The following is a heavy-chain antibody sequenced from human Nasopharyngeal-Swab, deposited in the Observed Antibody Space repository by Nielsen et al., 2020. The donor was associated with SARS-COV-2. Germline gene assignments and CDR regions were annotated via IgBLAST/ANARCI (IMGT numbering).Heavy chain of an antibody. CDR2: MNPNSGNT. V-gene: IGHV1-8*02. CDR1: GYTFTGYY. Sequence: ASVKVSCKASGYTFTGYYMHWARQAPGQGLEWMGWMNPNSGNTGYAQKFQGRVTMTRNTSISTAYMELSSLRSEDTAVYYCARGGLSHYYYGMDVWGQGTTVTVSS. D-gene: IGHD2/OR15-2a*01. J-gene: IGHJ6*02. CDR3: ARGGLSHYYYGMDV.